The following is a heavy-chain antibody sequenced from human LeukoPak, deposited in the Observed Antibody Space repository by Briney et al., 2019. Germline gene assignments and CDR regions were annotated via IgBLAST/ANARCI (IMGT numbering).Heavy chain of an antibody. CDR2: IIPIFGTA. J-gene: IGHJ4*02. V-gene: IGHV1-69*05. CDR3: TRSSIEMATINAY. CDR1: GGTFSSYA. Sequence: SVKVSCKASGGTFSSYAISWVRQAPGQGLEWMGGIIPIFGTANYAQKFQGRVTITTDESTSTAYMELSSLRSEDTAVYYCTRSSIEMATINAYWGQGTLVTVSS. D-gene: IGHD5-24*01.